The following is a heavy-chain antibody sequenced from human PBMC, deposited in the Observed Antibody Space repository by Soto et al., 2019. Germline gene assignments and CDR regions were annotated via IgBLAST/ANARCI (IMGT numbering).Heavy chain of an antibody. CDR3: ARFATVVTPDYYYYYGMDV. CDR2: IDWDDDK. D-gene: IGHD4-17*01. V-gene: IGHV2-70*11. J-gene: IGHJ6*02. CDR1: GFSLSTSGMC. Sequence: SGPTLVKPTQTLTLTCTFSGFSLSTSGMCVSWIRQPPGKALEWLARIDWDDDKYYSTSLKTRLTISKDTSKNQVVLTMTNMDPVDTATYYCARFATVVTPDYYYYYGMDVWGQGTTVTVSS.